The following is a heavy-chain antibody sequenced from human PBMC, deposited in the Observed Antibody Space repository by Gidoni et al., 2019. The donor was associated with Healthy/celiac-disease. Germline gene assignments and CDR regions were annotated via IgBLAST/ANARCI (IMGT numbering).Heavy chain of an antibody. CDR3: ARVANYYDSSGYGAFDI. D-gene: IGHD3-22*01. J-gene: IGHJ3*02. V-gene: IGHV3-7*03. CDR1: GFTFSSYW. Sequence: EVQLVESGGGLVQPGGSLRLSCAASGFTFSSYWMSWVRQAPGKGLAGVANIKQDGSKKYYVDSVKGRFTISRDNAKNSLYLQMNSLRAEDTAVYYCARVANYYDSSGYGAFDIWGQGTMVTVSS. CDR2: IKQDGSKK.